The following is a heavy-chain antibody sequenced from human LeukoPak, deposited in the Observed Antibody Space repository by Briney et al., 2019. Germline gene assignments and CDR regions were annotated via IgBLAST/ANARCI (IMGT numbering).Heavy chain of an antibody. J-gene: IGHJ4*02. CDR1: GYTFTSHG. D-gene: IGHD3-3*01. Sequence: GASVKVSCKASGYTFTSHGISWVRQAPGQGLEWMGWISAYNGNTNYAQKLQGRVTMTTDTSTSTAYMELRSLRSDDTAVYYCARENRITIFGVVITDLDYWGQGTLVTVSS. CDR3: ARENRITIFGVVITDLDY. V-gene: IGHV1-18*01. CDR2: ISAYNGNT.